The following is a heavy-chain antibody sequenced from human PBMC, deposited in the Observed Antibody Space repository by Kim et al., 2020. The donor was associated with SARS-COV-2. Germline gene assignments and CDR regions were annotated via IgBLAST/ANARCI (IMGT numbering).Heavy chain of an antibody. V-gene: IGHV3-33*01. D-gene: IGHD3-16*01. Sequence: YYGDSVKGRFTISRDNSKNTLYLQMNSLRAEDTAVYYCAREALRSRSFDPWGQGTLVTVSS. CDR3: AREALRSRSFDP. J-gene: IGHJ5*02.